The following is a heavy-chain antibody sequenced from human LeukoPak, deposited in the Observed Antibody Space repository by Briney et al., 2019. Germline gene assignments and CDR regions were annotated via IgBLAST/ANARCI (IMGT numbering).Heavy chain of an antibody. CDR1: GFTFSRYW. V-gene: IGHV3-7*01. Sequence: GGSLRLSCAASGFTFSRYWMSWVRQAPGKGLEWVANIKQDGSEKYYVDSVKGRFTISRDNAKNSLYLQMNSLRAEDTAVYYCARVRSTAAGNRFDPWGQGTLVTVSS. J-gene: IGHJ5*02. CDR3: ARVRSTAAGNRFDP. D-gene: IGHD6-13*01. CDR2: IKQDGSEK.